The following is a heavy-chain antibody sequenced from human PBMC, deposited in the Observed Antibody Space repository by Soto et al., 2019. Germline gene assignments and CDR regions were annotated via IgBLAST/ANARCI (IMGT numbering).Heavy chain of an antibody. CDR1: GFVFKMYY. CDR2: ISDDGKIT. V-gene: IGHV3-74*01. CDR3: IRGPRASSSGTGAY. D-gene: IGHD2-2*01. J-gene: IGHJ4*02. Sequence: GGSLRLSCEASGFVFKMYYMHWVRQVPGKGPEWVSRISDDGKITTYADSVKDRFTISRDNAKDTLYLQLDNLRGDDTGPYYCIRGPRASSSGTGAYWGQGTQVTAPQ.